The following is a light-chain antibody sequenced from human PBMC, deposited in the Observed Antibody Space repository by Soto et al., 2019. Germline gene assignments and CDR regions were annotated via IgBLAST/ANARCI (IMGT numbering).Light chain of an antibody. CDR1: SIDVGGYNY. V-gene: IGLV2-14*01. CDR2: DVS. J-gene: IGLJ1*01. CDR3: SSYTSSSLYV. Sequence: QSVLTQPASVSGSPGQSITISCTGTSIDVGGYNYVSWYQQHPGKAPKLMIYDVSNRPSGVSNRFSGSKSGNTASLTISGLQAEDEADYYCSSYTSSSLYVFGTGTKFTVL.